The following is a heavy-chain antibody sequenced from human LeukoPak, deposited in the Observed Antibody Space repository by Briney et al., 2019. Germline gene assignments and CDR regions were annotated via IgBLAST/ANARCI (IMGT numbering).Heavy chain of an antibody. V-gene: IGHV4-30-4*08. D-gene: IGHD3/OR15-3a*01. Sequence: PSETLSLTCTVSGGSISSGDYYWSWIRLPPGKGLEWIGYIYYSGSTYYNPSLKSRVTISVDTSKNQFSLKLSSVTAADTAVYYCARHHYPGIALDPGDYWGQGTLVTVSS. CDR1: GGSISSGDYY. CDR3: ARHHYPGIALDPGDY. J-gene: IGHJ4*02. CDR2: IYYSGST.